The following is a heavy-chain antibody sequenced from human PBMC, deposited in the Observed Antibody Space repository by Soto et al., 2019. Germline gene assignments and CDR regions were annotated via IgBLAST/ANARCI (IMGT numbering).Heavy chain of an antibody. V-gene: IGHV4-59*01. CDR1: GGSISNYY. D-gene: IGHD6-19*01. J-gene: IGHJ5*01. CDR2: IYYSGAT. CDR3: ARGIAVTGPADS. Sequence: QVQLQESGPGLVKASATLSLTCTVSGGSISNYYWNWIRQPPGKGLEWIGYIYYSGATNYNPSLKSRVTISLETSKNQFSLRLSSVTAADTAVYYCARGIAVTGPADSWGQGTLVNVSS.